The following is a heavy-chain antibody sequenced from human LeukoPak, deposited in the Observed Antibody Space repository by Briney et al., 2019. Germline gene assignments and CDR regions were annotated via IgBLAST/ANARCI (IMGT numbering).Heavy chain of an antibody. V-gene: IGHV3-74*01. D-gene: IGHD3-22*01. J-gene: IGHJ4*02. CDR3: ARSYDSSGYYPFDY. Sequence: GGSLRLSCAASGFTFSSYWIHWVRQVPGKGPVWVSRISTDGSNLGYADSVKGRFTISRDNSKNTLYLQMNSLRAEDTAVYYCARSYDSSGYYPFDYWGQGTLVTVSS. CDR1: GFTFSSYW. CDR2: ISTDGSNL.